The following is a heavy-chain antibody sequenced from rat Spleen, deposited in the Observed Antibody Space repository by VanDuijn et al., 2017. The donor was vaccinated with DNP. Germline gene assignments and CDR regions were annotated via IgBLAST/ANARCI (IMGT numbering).Heavy chain of an antibody. CDR3: ARTTRVYWYFDF. Sequence: EVQLVESGGGLVQPGRSLKLSCVASGFSFRDYDMAWVRQAPKKGLEWVATISYDGSSTYYRDSVKGRFTISRDYAKSTLYLQRDSLRSEDTATYYCARTTRVYWYFDFWGPGTMVTVSS. J-gene: IGHJ1*01. V-gene: IGHV5-7*01. CDR1: GFSFRDYD. D-gene: IGHD1-4*01. CDR2: ISYDGSST.